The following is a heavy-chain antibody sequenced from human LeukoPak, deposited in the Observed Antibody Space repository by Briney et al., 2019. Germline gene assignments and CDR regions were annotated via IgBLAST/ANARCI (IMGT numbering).Heavy chain of an antibody. V-gene: IGHV3-74*01. D-gene: IGHD3-22*01. Sequence: GGSLRLSCVASGFTFSNYWMHWVRQAPGKGLMWVSRIISDGSNTAYADSVKGRFTISRDNAKSTLYLQMNSLRAEDTAVYYCARAPRYDSCPDFSGQGTLVTVSS. CDR2: IISDGSNT. J-gene: IGHJ4*02. CDR3: ARAPRYDSCPDF. CDR1: GFTFSNYW.